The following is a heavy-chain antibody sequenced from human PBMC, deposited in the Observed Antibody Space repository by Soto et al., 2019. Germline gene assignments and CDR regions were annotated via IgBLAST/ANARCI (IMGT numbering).Heavy chain of an antibody. J-gene: IGHJ4*02. D-gene: IGHD2-15*01. V-gene: IGHV3-11*05. Sequence: AGGSLRLSCAASGFTFSDYYMSWIRQAPGNGLEWVSYISSSSSCTYYADSVKGRFTISRDNSRNTLYLQMNSLRAEDTAVYYCAKGSLTPGYRGDFDYWGQGALVTVSS. CDR1: GFTFSDYY. CDR2: ISSSSSCT. CDR3: AKGSLTPGYRGDFDY.